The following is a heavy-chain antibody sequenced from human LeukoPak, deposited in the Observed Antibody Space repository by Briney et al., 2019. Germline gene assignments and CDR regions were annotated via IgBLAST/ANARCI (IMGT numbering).Heavy chain of an antibody. Sequence: PSETLPLTCTVSGGSISSSSYYWGWIRQPPGKGLEWIGSIYYSGSTYYNPSLKSRVTISVDTSKNQFSLKLSSVTAADTAVYYCARLAAAFNWFDPWGQGTLVTVSS. CDR3: ARLAAAFNWFDP. V-gene: IGHV4-39*01. CDR2: IYYSGST. CDR1: GGSISSSSYY. D-gene: IGHD6-13*01. J-gene: IGHJ5*02.